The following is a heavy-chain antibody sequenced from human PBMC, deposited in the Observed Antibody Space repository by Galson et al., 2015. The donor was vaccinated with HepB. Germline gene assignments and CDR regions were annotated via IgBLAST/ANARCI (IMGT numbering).Heavy chain of an antibody. V-gene: IGHV3-15*07. CDR2: IKSKTDGGTT. Sequence: SLRLSCAASGFTFSNAWMNWVRQAPGKGLEWVGRIKSKTDGGTTDYAAPVKGRFTISRDDSKNTLYLQMNSLKTEDTAVYYCTTDQDSYDSSGYYPSWGQGTLVTVSS. CDR1: GFTFSNAW. D-gene: IGHD3-22*01. J-gene: IGHJ5*02. CDR3: TTDQDSYDSSGYYPS.